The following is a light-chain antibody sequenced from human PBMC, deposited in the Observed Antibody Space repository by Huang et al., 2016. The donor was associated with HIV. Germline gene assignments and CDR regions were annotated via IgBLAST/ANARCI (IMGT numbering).Light chain of an antibody. CDR2: GAS. V-gene: IGKV3-15*01. Sequence: VMTQSPATLSVSPGERATLSCRASQSVSSNLAWYQQKPGQAPRLLIFGASTRATGIPARFSGSGSGTEFTLTISSLQSEDFAVYYCQQYNNWPPWTFGQGTKVEIK. CDR1: QSVSSN. CDR3: QQYNNWPPWT. J-gene: IGKJ1*01.